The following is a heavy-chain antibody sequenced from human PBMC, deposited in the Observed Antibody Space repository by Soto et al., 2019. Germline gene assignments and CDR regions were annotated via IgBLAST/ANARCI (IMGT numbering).Heavy chain of an antibody. CDR1: GGTFSSYA. V-gene: IGHV1-69*01. J-gene: IGHJ6*02. Sequence: QVQLVQSGAEVKKPGSSVKVSCKASGGTFSSYAISWVRQAPGQGLEWMGGIIPIFGTANYAQKFQGRVTITADESTSTAYMELSRLRSEDTTVYYCARELRPNIYYYYGMDVWGPGTTVTVSS. CDR3: ARELRPNIYYYYGMDV. D-gene: IGHD5-12*01. CDR2: IIPIFGTA.